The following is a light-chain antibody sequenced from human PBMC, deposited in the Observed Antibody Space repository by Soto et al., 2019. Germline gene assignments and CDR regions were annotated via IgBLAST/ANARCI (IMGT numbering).Light chain of an antibody. V-gene: IGLV2-8*01. CDR3: SSYAGSNNVV. Sequence: QSALTQPPSASGSPGQSVTIFCTGTSSDVGDYNYVSWFQQHPGKAPKLMIYEVTKRPSGVPDRFSGSKSGNTASLTVSGLQVDDEADYYCSSYAGSNNVVFGGGTKVTVL. J-gene: IGLJ2*01. CDR2: EVT. CDR1: SSDVGDYNY.